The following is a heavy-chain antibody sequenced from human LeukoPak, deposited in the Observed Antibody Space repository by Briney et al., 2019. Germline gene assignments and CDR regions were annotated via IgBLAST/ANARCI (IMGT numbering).Heavy chain of an antibody. Sequence: AGGSLRLSCAVSGSTLSNYGMHWVRQAPGKGLEWVAFIRADGSRKYTADSVKGRFTISRDNSKNTLYLQMNRLRVEDTAVYYCASVQQGLTVTTYRGYWGQGTLVTVSS. CDR1: GSTLSNYG. CDR3: ASVQQGLTVTTYRGY. V-gene: IGHV3-30*02. J-gene: IGHJ4*02. CDR2: IRADGSRK. D-gene: IGHD4-17*01.